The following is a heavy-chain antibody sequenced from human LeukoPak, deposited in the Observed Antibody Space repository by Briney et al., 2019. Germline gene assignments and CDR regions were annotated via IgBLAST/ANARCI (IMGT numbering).Heavy chain of an antibody. CDR2: MNPNSGNT. CDR1: GYTFTSYD. V-gene: IGHV1-8*01. CDR3: ARYGDYARHYAY. J-gene: IGHJ4*02. Sequence: ASVKVSCKASGYTFTSYDINWVRQATGQGLEWMGWMNPNSGNTGYAQKFQGRVTMTRNTSISTAYMELSSLRSEDTAVYYCARYGDYARHYAYWGQGTLVTVSS. D-gene: IGHD4-17*01.